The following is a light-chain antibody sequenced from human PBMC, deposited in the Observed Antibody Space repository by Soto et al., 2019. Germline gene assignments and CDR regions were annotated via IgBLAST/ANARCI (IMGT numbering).Light chain of an antibody. CDR1: SSKIDNHY. CDR2: RNN. Sequence: QSVLTQPPSASGTPGQRVTISCSGGSSKIDNHYVYWYQQLPGTAPKLLIYRNNQRPSGVPDRFSGSKSGTSASLAISGLRSEDEADYYCAAWDDSLSGPVFGGGTKLTVL. J-gene: IGLJ2*01. V-gene: IGLV1-47*01. CDR3: AAWDDSLSGPV.